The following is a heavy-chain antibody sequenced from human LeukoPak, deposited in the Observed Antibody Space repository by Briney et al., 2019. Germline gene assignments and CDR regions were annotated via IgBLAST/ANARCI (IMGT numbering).Heavy chain of an antibody. J-gene: IGHJ3*02. CDR3: ARDWIAAAAFDI. CDR2: INAGNGNT. V-gene: IGHV1-3*01. D-gene: IGHD6-13*01. CDR1: GYTFTSYA. Sequence: ASVKVSCKASGYTFTSYAMHWVRQAPGQRLEWMGRINAGNGNTKYSQKFQGRVTITRDTSASTAYMELSSLRSEDTAVYYCARDWIAAAAFDIWGQGTMVTVSS.